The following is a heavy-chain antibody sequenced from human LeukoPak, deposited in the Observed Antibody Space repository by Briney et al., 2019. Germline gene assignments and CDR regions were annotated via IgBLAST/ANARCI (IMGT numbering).Heavy chain of an antibody. Sequence: SGGSLRLSCAASGFTFSTYAMSWVRQAPGKGQEWVSTISGGVLSTYYADSVKGRFTISRDNSKHTLYLQMNSLRADDTAVYYXXKHLGYSTSSGIDYWGQGTLVTVSS. D-gene: IGHD6-6*01. V-gene: IGHV3-23*01. CDR1: GFTFSTYA. CDR3: XKHLGYSTSSGIDY. CDR2: ISGGVLST. J-gene: IGHJ4*02.